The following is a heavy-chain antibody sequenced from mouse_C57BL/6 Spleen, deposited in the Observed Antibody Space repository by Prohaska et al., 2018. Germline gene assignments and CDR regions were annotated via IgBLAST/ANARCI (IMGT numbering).Heavy chain of an antibody. J-gene: IGHJ1*03. CDR2: IYPGDGDT. D-gene: IGHD1-1*01. V-gene: IGHV1-82*01. CDR1: GYAFSSSW. Sequence: LKISCKASGYAFSSSWMNWVKQRPGKGLEWIGRIYPGDGDTNYNGKFKGKATLTADKSSSTAYMQLSSLTSEDSADYFGARDYGSKDVRGKATTVTVSS. CDR3: ARDYGSKDV.